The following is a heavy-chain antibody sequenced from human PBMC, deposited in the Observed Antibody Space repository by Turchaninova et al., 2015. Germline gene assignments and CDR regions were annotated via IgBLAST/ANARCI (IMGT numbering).Heavy chain of an antibody. CDR3: MGGDY. CDR2: INHSGST. V-gene: IGHV4-34*01. J-gene: IGHJ4*02. CDR1: GGSFSGNY. Sequence: QVQLQQWGAGLLKPSETLSLSGAVYGGSFSGNYWSWISQPPGKGREVIGEINHSGSTNYNPSPKRRVTIAVDTSKNQFSLKLSSVTAADTAVYYCMGGDYWGQGTLVTVSS.